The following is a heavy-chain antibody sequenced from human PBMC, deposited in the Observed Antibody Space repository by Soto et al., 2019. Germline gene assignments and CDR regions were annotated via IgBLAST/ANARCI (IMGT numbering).Heavy chain of an antibody. Sequence: GASVKVSCKASGGTFSSYAISWVRQAPGQGLEWMGGIIPIFGTANYAQKFQGRVTITADESTSTAYMELSSLRSEDTAVYYCASGXPPYDFWSGYYYYGMDVWGQGTTVTVSS. CDR1: GGTFSSYA. CDR3: ASGXPPYDFWSGYYYYGMDV. V-gene: IGHV1-69*13. D-gene: IGHD3-3*01. CDR2: IIPIFGTA. J-gene: IGHJ6*02.